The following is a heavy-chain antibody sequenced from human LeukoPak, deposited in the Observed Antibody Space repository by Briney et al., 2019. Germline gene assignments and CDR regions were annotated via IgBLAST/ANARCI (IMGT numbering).Heavy chain of an antibody. J-gene: IGHJ4*02. Sequence: GGSLRLSCVVSGFGFSDSYMTWIRQTPGKGLEWLAYISGSGSDIYYADSVKGRFTISRDNAKNSLYLQMNSLRAEDTAVYYCARDQGGVGYWGQGTLVTVSS. CDR3: ARDQGGVGY. CDR2: ISGSGSDI. D-gene: IGHD3-16*01. V-gene: IGHV3-11*04. CDR1: GFGFSDSY.